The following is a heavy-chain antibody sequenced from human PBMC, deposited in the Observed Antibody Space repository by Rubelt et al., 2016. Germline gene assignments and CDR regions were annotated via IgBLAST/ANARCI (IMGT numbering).Heavy chain of an antibody. J-gene: IGHJ5*01. V-gene: IGHV1-2*06. CDR3: ARAGKYSSTWYGFWFDS. Sequence: GLEWMGRINPNSGGTNYAQKFQGRVTMTRDTSISTAYMELNRLTSDDTAVYYCARAGKYSSTWYGFWFDSWGQGTLVTDSS. D-gene: IGHD6-13*01. CDR2: INPNSGGT.